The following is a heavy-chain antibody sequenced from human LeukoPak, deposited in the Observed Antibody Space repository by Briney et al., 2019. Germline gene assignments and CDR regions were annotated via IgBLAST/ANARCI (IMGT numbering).Heavy chain of an antibody. CDR1: GFTFSSYW. CDR2: IKQDGSKK. D-gene: IGHD3-3*01. V-gene: IGHV3-7*01. J-gene: IGHJ4*02. Sequence: GGSLRLSCAASGFTFSSYWMSWVRQAPGKGLVWGANIKQDGSKKYYVDSVKGRFTISRDNAKNSLYLQMNSLRAEDTAVYYCAREVGWDFPNYDFWSGYSHFDYWGQGTLVTVSS. CDR3: AREVGWDFPNYDFWSGYSHFDY.